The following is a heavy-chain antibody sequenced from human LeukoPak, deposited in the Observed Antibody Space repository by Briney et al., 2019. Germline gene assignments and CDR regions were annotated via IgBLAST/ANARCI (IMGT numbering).Heavy chain of an antibody. D-gene: IGHD3-10*01. J-gene: IGHJ6*03. Sequence: GGSLRLSCAASGFTFSSHSMNWVRQAPGKGLEWISYISSYSSTIYYADSVKGRFTISRDDADNSLSLQMNSLRAEDTAVYYCAREVGGYYEYYYYMDVWGKGTTVTVSS. V-gene: IGHV3-48*01. CDR3: AREVGGYYEYYYYMDV. CDR2: ISSYSSTI. CDR1: GFTFSSHS.